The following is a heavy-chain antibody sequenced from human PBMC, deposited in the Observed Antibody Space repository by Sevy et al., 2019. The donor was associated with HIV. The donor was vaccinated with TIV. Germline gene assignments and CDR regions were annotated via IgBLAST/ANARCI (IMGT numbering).Heavy chain of an antibody. CDR2: IDPEDSYI. CDR1: GYIFISRW. D-gene: IGHD1-26*01. J-gene: IGHJ5*02. Sequence: GESLKISCKASGYIFISRWISWVRQMPGKGLQWMGRIDPEDSYIEYSPSFKGHVTISTDTSTSTAYLQWTSLKATDTAMYYCVRPSVGVPVDHWGPGTLVTVSS. CDR3: VRPSVGVPVDH. V-gene: IGHV5-10-1*01.